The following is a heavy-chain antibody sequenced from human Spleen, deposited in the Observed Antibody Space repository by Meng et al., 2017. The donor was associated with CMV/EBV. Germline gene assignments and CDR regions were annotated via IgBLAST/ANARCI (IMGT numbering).Heavy chain of an antibody. Sequence: SETLSLTCTVSDGSISSYYWSWIRQPPGKGLEWIGFIYYSGSTNYNPSLKSRVTISVDTSKNQFSLKLSSVTAADTAVYYCARYQLLYSNYFDYWGQGTLVTVSS. V-gene: IGHV4-59*01. CDR3: ARYQLLYSNYFDY. D-gene: IGHD2-2*02. CDR1: DGSISSYY. J-gene: IGHJ4*02. CDR2: IYYSGST.